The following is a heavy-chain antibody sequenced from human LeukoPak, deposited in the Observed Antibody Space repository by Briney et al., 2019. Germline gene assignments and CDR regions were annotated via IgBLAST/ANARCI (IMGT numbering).Heavy chain of an antibody. J-gene: IGHJ4*02. V-gene: IGHV3-48*03. CDR1: GFTFSSYE. CDR3: ARSFAY. Sequence: GGSLRLSCAASGFTFSSYEMNWVRQVPGKGLEWVSYISTSGNTIYYADSVKGRFTISRDNAKNSLYLQMNSLRAEDTSVYYCARSFAYWGQGTLVTVSS. CDR2: ISTSGNTI.